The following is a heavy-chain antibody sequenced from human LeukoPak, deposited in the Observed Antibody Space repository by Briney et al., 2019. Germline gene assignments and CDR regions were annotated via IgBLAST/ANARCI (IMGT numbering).Heavy chain of an antibody. Sequence: PGGSLRLSCAASGFTFNNYWMSWVRQAPGKGLEWVANIKQDGSEIYYVDSVKGRFTISRDNAKDSLYLQMNSLTAEDTAMYYCVRAYHPGGWFDPWGQGTLVTVSS. CDR2: IKQDGSEI. CDR1: GFTFNNYW. V-gene: IGHV3-7*04. J-gene: IGHJ5*02. CDR3: VRAYHPGGWFDP. D-gene: IGHD2-21*01.